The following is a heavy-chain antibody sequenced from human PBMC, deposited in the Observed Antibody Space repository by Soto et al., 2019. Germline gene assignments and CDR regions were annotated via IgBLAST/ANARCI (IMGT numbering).Heavy chain of an antibody. CDR2: INPKTGGT. D-gene: IGHD6-13*01. CDR1: GDTFSDYY. Sequence: RASVKVSCKASGDTFSDYYMHWVRQAPGQGLEWMGWINPKTGGTNYAQKFKGWVTMTRDTSISTVYMELSRLRSDDTAVYYCARDLHTAAPGTFHYYYGMDVWGQGTTVTVSS. CDR3: ARDLHTAAPGTFHYYYGMDV. V-gene: IGHV1-2*04. J-gene: IGHJ6*02.